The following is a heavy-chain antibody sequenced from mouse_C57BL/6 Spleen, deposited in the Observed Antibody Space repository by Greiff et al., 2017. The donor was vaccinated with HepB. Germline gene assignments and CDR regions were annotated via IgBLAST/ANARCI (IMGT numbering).Heavy chain of an antibody. J-gene: IGHJ4*01. V-gene: IGHV1-53*01. D-gene: IGHD4-1*01. CDR2: INPSNGGT. CDR3: APGGLTGTGYYYAMDY. CDR1: GYTFTSYW. Sequence: QVQLQQPGTELVKPGASVKLSCKASGYTFTSYWMHWVKQRPGQGLEWIGNINPSNGGTNYNEKFKSKATLTVDKSSSTAYMQLSSLTSEDSAVYYCAPGGLTGTGYYYAMDYWGQGTSVTVSS.